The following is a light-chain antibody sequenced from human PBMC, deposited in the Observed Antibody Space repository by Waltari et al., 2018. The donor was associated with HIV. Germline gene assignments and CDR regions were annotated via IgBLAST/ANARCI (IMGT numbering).Light chain of an antibody. Sequence: EIALTQSPGTLSFSPGARATLSCSASQTISSTYLAWYQQKPGQAPRLLIYGASSRATGIPDRFSGSGSGTDFTLTISSLEPEDCAVYYCQQYIGSPRTFGQGTKVELK. CDR2: GAS. V-gene: IGKV3-20*01. J-gene: IGKJ1*01. CDR1: QTISSTY. CDR3: QQYIGSPRT.